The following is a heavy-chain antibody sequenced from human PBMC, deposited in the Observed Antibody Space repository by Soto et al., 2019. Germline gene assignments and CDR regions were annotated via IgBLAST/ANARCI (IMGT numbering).Heavy chain of an antibody. J-gene: IGHJ4*02. V-gene: IGHV1-69*01. CDR2: IKPVFGSP. CDR1: GDTFSSYG. CDR3: ARAGGNCSSTSCVGF. D-gene: IGHD2-2*01. Sequence: QVQLVQSGAEVKKPGSSVKVSCKTSGDTFSSYGINWVRLAPGQGLEWMGGIKPVFGSPVYARKFEGRLTMTADESTIAAYMQLSSLKSEDTAVYYCARAGGNCSSTSCVGFWGQGALITVSS.